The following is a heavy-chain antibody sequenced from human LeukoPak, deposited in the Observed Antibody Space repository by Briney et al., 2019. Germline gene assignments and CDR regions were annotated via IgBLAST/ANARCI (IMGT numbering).Heavy chain of an antibody. CDR3: EKDLGGSGDYRPY. J-gene: IGHJ4*02. CDR1: GFTFSSYA. CDR2: ISGSDGST. Sequence: GGSLRLSCAASGFTFSSYAMSWVRQAPGKALEWVSAISGSDGSTYYADSVKGRFTISRDNSKNTLYLQMNSLSAEDTAVYYCEKDLGGSGDYRPYWGQGSVVTVSS. V-gene: IGHV3-23*01. D-gene: IGHD2-21*02.